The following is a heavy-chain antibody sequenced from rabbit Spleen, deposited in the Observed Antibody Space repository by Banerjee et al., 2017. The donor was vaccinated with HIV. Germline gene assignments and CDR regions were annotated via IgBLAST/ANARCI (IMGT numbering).Heavy chain of an antibody. Sequence: QSLEESGGGLVKPGGTLTLTCKASGFSFNSGYDMCWVRQAPGKGLEWIVCIYAGSSGNTYSATRAKDRFSISKASSSTVTLQMTSLTAADTAAYFCLRDLGYDDYSENGYFSLWGPGTLVTVS. J-gene: IGHJ4*01. D-gene: IGHD2-1*01. V-gene: IGHV1S40*01. CDR1: GFSFNSGYD. CDR2: IYAGSSGNT. CDR3: LRDLGYDDYSENGYFSL.